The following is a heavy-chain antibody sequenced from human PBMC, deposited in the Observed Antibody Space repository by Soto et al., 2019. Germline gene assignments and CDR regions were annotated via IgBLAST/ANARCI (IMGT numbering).Heavy chain of an antibody. Sequence: GGSLRLSCVASGFTVGSSYMSWVRQAPGKGLEWVSIIYSDGSTYYADSVKGRFTISRDTSKNTLYVQMNNLRAEDTAVYYCVRILAIFGVAIDYWGQGTLVTVSS. CDR1: GFTVGSSY. CDR3: VRILAIFGVAIDY. CDR2: IYSDGST. J-gene: IGHJ4*02. D-gene: IGHD3-3*01. V-gene: IGHV3-66*01.